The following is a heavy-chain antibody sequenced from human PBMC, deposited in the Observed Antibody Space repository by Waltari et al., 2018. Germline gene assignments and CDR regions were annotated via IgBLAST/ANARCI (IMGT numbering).Heavy chain of an antibody. CDR1: GGSFSGYY. D-gene: IGHD6-19*01. CDR3: AILGGWGT. CDR2: INHSGST. J-gene: IGHJ5*02. Sequence: QVQLQQWGAGLLKPSETLSLTCAVYGGSFSGYYWSWIRQPPGKGLEWIGEINHSGSTNYNPSLKSRGTISVDTSKNQFSLKLSSVTAADTAVYYCAILGGWGTWGQGTLVTVSS. V-gene: IGHV4-34*01.